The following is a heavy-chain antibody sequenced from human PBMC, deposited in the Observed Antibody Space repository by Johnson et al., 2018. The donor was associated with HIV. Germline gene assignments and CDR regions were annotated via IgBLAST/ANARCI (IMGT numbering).Heavy chain of an antibody. D-gene: IGHD7-27*01. CDR2: IKQDGSEK. V-gene: IGHV3-7*04. CDR3: ARGSGVGAFDI. Sequence: VQLVESGGGVVRPGGSLRLSCAASGFTFDDYGMSWVRQAPGKGLEWVANIKQDGSEKYYVDSVKGRFTISRDNAKNSLYLQMSSLRVEDTAVYYCARGSGVGAFDIWGQGTMVTVSS. J-gene: IGHJ3*02. CDR1: GFTFDDYG.